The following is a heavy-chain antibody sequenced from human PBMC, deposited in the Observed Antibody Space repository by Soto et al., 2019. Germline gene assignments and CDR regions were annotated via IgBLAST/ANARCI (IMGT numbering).Heavy chain of an antibody. Sequence: GGSLRLSCAASGFTFSSYGMHWVRQAPGKGLEWVAVISYDGSNKYYADSVKGRFTISRDNSKNTLYLQMNSLRAEDTAVYYYAKGQERGYSYGYGALDYWGQGTLVTVSS. D-gene: IGHD5-18*01. CDR3: AKGQERGYSYGYGALDY. V-gene: IGHV3-30*18. CDR2: ISYDGSNK. CDR1: GFTFSSYG. J-gene: IGHJ4*02.